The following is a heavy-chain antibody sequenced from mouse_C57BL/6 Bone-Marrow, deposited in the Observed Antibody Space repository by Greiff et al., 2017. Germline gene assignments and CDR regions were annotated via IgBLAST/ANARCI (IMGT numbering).Heavy chain of an antibody. CDR1: GYAFSSSW. D-gene: IGHD2-1*01. V-gene: IGHV1-82*01. CDR3: AREGNNYCGNAYAMDY. J-gene: IGHJ4*01. CDR2: LYPGDGDT. Sequence: VQLQESGPELVKPGASVKISCKASGYAFSSSWMHWVKQRPGQGLEWIGRLYPGDGDTNYNRKFKGKATLTADKSSSTAYMQLSSLTSGDSAVYFCAREGNNYCGNAYAMDYWGQGTSVTVSA.